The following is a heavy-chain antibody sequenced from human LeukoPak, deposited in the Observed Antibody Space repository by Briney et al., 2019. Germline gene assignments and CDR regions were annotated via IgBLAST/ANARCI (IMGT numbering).Heavy chain of an antibody. CDR2: IYYSGST. Sequence: SETLSLTCSVSGGSISSYYWSWIRQPPGKGLEWIGYIYYSGSTNYNPSLKSRVTISVDTSKNQFSLKLSSVTAADTAVYYCARGGYYYDSSGYFDYWGQGTLVTVSS. V-gene: IGHV4-59*01. D-gene: IGHD3-22*01. CDR3: ARGGYYYDSSGYFDY. CDR1: GGSISSYY. J-gene: IGHJ4*02.